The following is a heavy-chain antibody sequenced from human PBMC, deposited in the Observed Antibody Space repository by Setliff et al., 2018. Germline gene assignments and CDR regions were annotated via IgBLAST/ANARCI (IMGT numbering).Heavy chain of an antibody. CDR2: IRPYIGHT. CDR1: GYNLDDFG. V-gene: IGHV1-18*01. CDR3: ARVVAHTHFYDRSDYYFDGLDI. Sequence: GASVKVSCKASGYNLDDFGINWLRQAPGQGLEWMGWIRPYIGHTIYAQKFQGRVTMTTDAPTSTAYMELTSLRHDDTAVYYCARVVAHTHFYDRSDYYFDGLDIWGQGAKVTV. D-gene: IGHD3-22*01. J-gene: IGHJ3*02.